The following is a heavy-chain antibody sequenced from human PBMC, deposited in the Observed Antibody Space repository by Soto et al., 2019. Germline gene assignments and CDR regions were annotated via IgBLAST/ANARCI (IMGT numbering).Heavy chain of an antibody. D-gene: IGHD3-22*01. V-gene: IGHV4-59*01. Sequence: SETLSLTCTVSGGSISSYYWSWIRQPPGKGLEWIGYIYYSGSTNYNPSLKSRVTISVDTSKNQFSLKLSSVTAADTAVYYCARELPGDSSGCYKYNWFDPWGQGTLVTVSS. CDR1: GGSISSYY. CDR3: ARELPGDSSGCYKYNWFDP. CDR2: IYYSGST. J-gene: IGHJ5*02.